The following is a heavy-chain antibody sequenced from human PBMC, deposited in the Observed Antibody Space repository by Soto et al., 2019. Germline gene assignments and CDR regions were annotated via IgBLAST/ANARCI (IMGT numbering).Heavy chain of an antibody. D-gene: IGHD3-22*01. CDR3: ARDRLRGYDSSGFYS. V-gene: IGHV1-18*01. CDR2: MNPSDGNR. Sequence: ASVKVSCKASGYTFTSYDINWVRQATGQGLEYLGWMNPSDGNRNFAQKFEDRVTMTTATSTNTVFLELRSLKSDDTAIYYCARDRLRGYDSSGFYSWGQGTMVTVSS. CDR1: GYTFTSYD. J-gene: IGHJ4*02.